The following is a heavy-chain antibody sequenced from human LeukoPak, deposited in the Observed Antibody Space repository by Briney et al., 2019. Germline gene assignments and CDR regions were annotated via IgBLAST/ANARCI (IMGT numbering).Heavy chain of an antibody. J-gene: IGHJ4*02. CDR2: INSDGSWT. CDR3: ASFYETY. CDR1: GNYW. Sequence: GGSLRLSCAASGNYWMHWVRQAPGKGLVWVSHINSDGSWTGYADSVKGRFTISKDNAKNTVYLQMNNLRAEDTAVYYCASFYETYWGRGTLVTVSS. D-gene: IGHD2/OR15-2a*01. V-gene: IGHV3-74*01.